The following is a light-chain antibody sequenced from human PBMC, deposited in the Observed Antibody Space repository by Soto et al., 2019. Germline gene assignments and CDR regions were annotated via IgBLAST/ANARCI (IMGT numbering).Light chain of an antibody. CDR2: EVS. CDR3: SSYTRSSTLDV. CDR1: SSDVGGYNY. V-gene: IGLV2-14*01. Sequence: QSALTQPASVSGSPGQSITISCTGTSSDVGGYNYVSWYQQHPGKAPKLMIYEVSNRPSGVSNRFSGSKSGNTGSLTISGLQVEDEADYYCSSYTRSSTLDVFGTGTKVTVL. J-gene: IGLJ1*01.